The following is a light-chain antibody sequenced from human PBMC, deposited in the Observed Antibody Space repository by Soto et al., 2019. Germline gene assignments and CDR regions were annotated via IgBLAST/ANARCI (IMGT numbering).Light chain of an antibody. CDR1: QSVSSN. J-gene: IGKJ1*01. CDR2: GAS. CDR3: QQYNNWMWT. V-gene: IGKV3-15*01. Sequence: EIVMTQSPASLSVSPGERATLSCRASQSVSSNLAWYQQKPGQAPRLLIHGASARATGIPDRFSGSGSGTDFTLTISSLQSEDVAVYYCQQYNNWMWTFGQGTKVEFK.